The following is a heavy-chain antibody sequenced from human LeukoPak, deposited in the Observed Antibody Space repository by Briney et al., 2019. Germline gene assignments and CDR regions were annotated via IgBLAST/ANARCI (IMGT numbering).Heavy chain of an antibody. CDR1: GFTFSSYA. J-gene: IGHJ4*02. Sequence: GGSLRLSCAASGFTFSSYAMSWVRQAPGKGLEWVSVIYSGGSTYYADSVKGRFTISRDNSKNTLYLQMNSLRAEDTAVYYCARDLFSSGWTQGYWGQGTLVTVSS. D-gene: IGHD6-19*01. V-gene: IGHV3-53*01. CDR2: IYSGGST. CDR3: ARDLFSSGWTQGY.